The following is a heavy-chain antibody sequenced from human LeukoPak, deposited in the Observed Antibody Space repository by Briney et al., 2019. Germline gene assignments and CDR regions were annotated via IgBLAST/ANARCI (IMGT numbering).Heavy chain of an antibody. CDR2: IIPIFGTA. CDR1: GGTFSSYA. V-gene: IGHV1-69*05. Sequence: SVKVSCKASGGTFSSYAISWVRQAPGQGLEWMGGIIPIFGTATYAQKFQGRVTITTDESTSTAYMELSSLRSEDTAVYYCARDSPVDTATGFDYWGQGTLVTVSS. CDR3: ARDSPVDTATGFDY. D-gene: IGHD5-18*01. J-gene: IGHJ4*02.